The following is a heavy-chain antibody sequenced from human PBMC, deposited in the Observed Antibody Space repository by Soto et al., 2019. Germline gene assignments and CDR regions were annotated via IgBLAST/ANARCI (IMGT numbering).Heavy chain of an antibody. CDR2: ISDSGDRT. Sequence: LRLSCAASGFTFSSSAMNWVRQTPGKGLEWVSLISDSGDRTHYADSVRGRFSISRDNSKNTLYLQMYSLRAEDTAVYYCAKSLNINWKNWFDPWGQGTLVTVSS. V-gene: IGHV3-23*01. CDR3: AKSLNINWKNWFDP. CDR1: GFTFSSSA. J-gene: IGHJ5*02. D-gene: IGHD1-1*01.